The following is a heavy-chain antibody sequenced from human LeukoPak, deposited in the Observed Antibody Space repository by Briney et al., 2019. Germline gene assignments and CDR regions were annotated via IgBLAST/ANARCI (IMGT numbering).Heavy chain of an antibody. CDR1: GFTFGDYY. V-gene: IGHV3-11*01. D-gene: IGHD3-9*01. Sequence: PGGSLRLSCAASGFTFGDYYMSWIRQAPGKGLEWVSYISSSGSTIYYADSVKGRFTISRDNAKNSLYLQMNSLRAEDTAVYYCARDRVYDILTGYYDYWGQGTLVTVSS. J-gene: IGHJ4*02. CDR3: ARDRVYDILTGYYDY. CDR2: ISSSGSTI.